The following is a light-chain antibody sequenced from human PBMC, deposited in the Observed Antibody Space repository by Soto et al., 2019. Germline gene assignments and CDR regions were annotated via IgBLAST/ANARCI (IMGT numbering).Light chain of an antibody. CDR1: SSDVGSYDL. V-gene: IGLV2-23*01. J-gene: IGLJ1*01. CDR2: EGS. Sequence: QSALTQPASLSGSPGQSITISCTGPSSDVGSYDLVSWYQQHPGKAPKLMLYEGSKRPSGVSNLFSGSKSGNTASLTISGLQAEDEADYYCCSYATSSTYVFGTWTK. CDR3: CSYATSSTYV.